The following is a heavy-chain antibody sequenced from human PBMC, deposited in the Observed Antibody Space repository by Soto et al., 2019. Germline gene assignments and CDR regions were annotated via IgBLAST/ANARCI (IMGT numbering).Heavy chain of an antibody. Sequence: EVQLVESGGGLVKPGGSLRLSCAASGFTFSNAWMNWVRQAPGKGLEWVGRIKSKSDGGTTDYAAPVKGRFSISRDDSKNTLYLQMNSLKIEDTAVYFCTTPDCGGDCDYYAMDVWGQGTTVTVSS. J-gene: IGHJ6*02. CDR1: GFTFSNAW. V-gene: IGHV3-15*07. CDR2: IKSKSDGGTT. D-gene: IGHD2-21*02. CDR3: TTPDCGGDCDYYAMDV.